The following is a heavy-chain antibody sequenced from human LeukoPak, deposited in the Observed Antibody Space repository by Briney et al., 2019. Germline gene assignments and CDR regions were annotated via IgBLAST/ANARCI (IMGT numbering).Heavy chain of an antibody. Sequence: GRSLRLSCAASRFTFTNYWMSRVRQAPGKGLEWVANINQDGSVNYYMDSIKGRFTISRDNAKNSLFLQMNSLRADDTAVYYCARIGYSSSALDYWGQGTLVTVSS. CDR3: ARIGYSSSALDY. D-gene: IGHD6-6*01. CDR2: INQDGSVN. V-gene: IGHV3-7*01. CDR1: RFTFTNYW. J-gene: IGHJ4*02.